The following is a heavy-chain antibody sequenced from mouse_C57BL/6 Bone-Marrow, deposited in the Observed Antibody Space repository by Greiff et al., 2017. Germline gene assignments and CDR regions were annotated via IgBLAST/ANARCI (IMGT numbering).Heavy chain of an antibody. Sequence: VQLQQPGAELVKPGASVTMSCKASGYTFTSYWITWVKQRPGQGLEWIGDIYPGSGSTNYNEQFKSKATLTVDTSSSTAYMQLSSLTSEDSAVYYCARPYYSNYWYVDVWGTGTTVTVSS. CDR2: IYPGSGST. J-gene: IGHJ1*03. D-gene: IGHD2-5*01. V-gene: IGHV1-55*01. CDR3: ARPYYSNYWYVDV. CDR1: GYTFTSYW.